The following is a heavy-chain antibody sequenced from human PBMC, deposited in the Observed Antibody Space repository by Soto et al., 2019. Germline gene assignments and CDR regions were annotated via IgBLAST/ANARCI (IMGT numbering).Heavy chain of an antibody. CDR3: ATDSYYASSGGRGLDY. J-gene: IGHJ4*02. Sequence: ASVKVSCKVSGYTLTELSMHWVRQAPGKGLEWMGGFDPEDGETIYTQKFQGRVTMTEDTSTDTAYMELSSLRSEDSAVYYCATDSYYASSGGRGLDYWGQGTLVTVSS. CDR2: FDPEDGET. V-gene: IGHV1-24*01. D-gene: IGHD3-22*01. CDR1: GYTLTELS.